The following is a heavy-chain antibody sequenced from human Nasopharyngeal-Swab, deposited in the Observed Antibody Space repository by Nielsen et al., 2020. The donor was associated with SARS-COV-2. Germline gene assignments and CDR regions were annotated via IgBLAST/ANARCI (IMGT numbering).Heavy chain of an antibody. CDR2: ISSSSSYT. Sequence: GGSLRLSCAASGFTFSDYYMSWIRQAPGKGLEWVSYISSSSSYTNYADSVKGRFTISRDNAKNSLYLQMNSLRAGDTAVYYCARGGRGSQYYMDVWGKGTTVTVSS. CDR1: GFTFSDYY. V-gene: IGHV3-11*06. D-gene: IGHD1-26*01. CDR3: ARGGRGSQYYMDV. J-gene: IGHJ6*03.